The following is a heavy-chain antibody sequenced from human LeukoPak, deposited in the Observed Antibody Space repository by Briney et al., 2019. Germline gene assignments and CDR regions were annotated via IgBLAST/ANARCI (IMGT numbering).Heavy chain of an antibody. CDR3: ARPNKYGSGSRHFDY. Sequence: GGSLRLSCAASGFTFSSYGIHWVRQAPGKGLEWVAVIWYDGSNKHYADSVKGRFTISRDNSKNTLYLQMNSLRAEDTAVYYCARPNKYGSGSRHFDYWGQGTLVTVSS. D-gene: IGHD3-10*01. V-gene: IGHV3-33*01. CDR1: GFTFSSYG. CDR2: IWYDGSNK. J-gene: IGHJ4*02.